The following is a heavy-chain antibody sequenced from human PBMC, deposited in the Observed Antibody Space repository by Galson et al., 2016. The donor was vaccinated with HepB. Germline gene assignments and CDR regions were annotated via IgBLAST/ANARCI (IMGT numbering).Heavy chain of an antibody. V-gene: IGHV4-4*02. CDR3: ARAAIIPGARMVFDP. Sequence: WWTWVRHVPGKGLEWIGEIYHTGTSSNNPFLSSRFTLSVDKSRNQFSLNLTSVTAADTAVYYCARAAIIPGARMVFDPWGQGILVTVSS. J-gene: IGHJ5*02. D-gene: IGHD2-2*01. CDR2: IYHTGTS. CDR1: W.